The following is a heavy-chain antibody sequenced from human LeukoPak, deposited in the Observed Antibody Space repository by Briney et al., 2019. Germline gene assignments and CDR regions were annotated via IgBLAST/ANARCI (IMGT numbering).Heavy chain of an antibody. Sequence: SETLSLTCTVSGGSISSYYWSWIRQPPGKGLEWIGYIYYSGSTNYNPSLKSRVTISVDTSKNQFSLKLSSVTAADTAVYYCARGRRRGLVKQIVPYFDYWGQGTLVTVSS. V-gene: IGHV4-59*01. CDR3: ARGRRRGLVKQIVPYFDY. J-gene: IGHJ4*02. D-gene: IGHD6-19*01. CDR2: IYYSGST. CDR1: GGSISSYY.